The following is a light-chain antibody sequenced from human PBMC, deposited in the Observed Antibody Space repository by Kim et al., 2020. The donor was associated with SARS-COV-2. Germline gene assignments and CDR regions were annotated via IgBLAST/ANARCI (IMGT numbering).Light chain of an antibody. CDR2: CAS. CDR1: QSVSSN. Sequence: SPGASATLSCRASQSVSSNLAWYQQKPGQAPRLLISCASTRATGIPARFSGSGSATEFTLTISSLQSEDFAVYYCQQYNNWPYTFGQGPKLEI. V-gene: IGKV3-15*01. J-gene: IGKJ2*01. CDR3: QQYNNWPYT.